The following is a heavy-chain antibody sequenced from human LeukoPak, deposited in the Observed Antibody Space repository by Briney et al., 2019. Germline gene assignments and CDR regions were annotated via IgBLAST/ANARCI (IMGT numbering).Heavy chain of an antibody. V-gene: IGHV1-69*05. J-gene: IGHJ4*02. D-gene: IGHD3-22*01. Sequence: SVKVSCKASGGTFSSYAISWVRQAPGQGLEWMGGIIPILGTANYAQKFQGRVTITTDESTSTAYMELSSLRSEDTAVYYCARSGRYYDSSGYSPFDYWGQGTLVTVSS. CDR3: ARSGRYYDSSGYSPFDY. CDR2: IIPILGTA. CDR1: GGTFSSYA.